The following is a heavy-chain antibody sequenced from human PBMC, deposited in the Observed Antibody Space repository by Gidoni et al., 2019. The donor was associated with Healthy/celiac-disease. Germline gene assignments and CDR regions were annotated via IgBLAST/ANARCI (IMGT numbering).Heavy chain of an antibody. D-gene: IGHD6-6*01. J-gene: IGHJ6*02. CDR1: GYTFTGYY. CDR2: INPNSGGT. V-gene: IGHV1-2*04. CDR3: ARDLGGIAARPFASHYYYYGMDV. Sequence: QVQLVQSGAEVKKPGASVTVSCKASGYTFTGYYMHWVRQAPGQGLEWMGWINPNSGGTNYAQKFQGCVTMTRDTSISTAYMELSRLRSDDTAVYYCARDLGGIAARPFASHYYYYGMDVWGQGTTVTVSS.